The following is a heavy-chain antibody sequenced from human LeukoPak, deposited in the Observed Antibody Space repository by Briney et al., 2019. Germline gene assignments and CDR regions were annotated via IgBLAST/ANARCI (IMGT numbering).Heavy chain of an antibody. D-gene: IGHD3-10*01. Sequence: SETLSLTCTVSGGSISSSSYYWGWIRQPPGKGLEWIGYIYHSGSTYYNPSLKSRVTISVDRSKNQFSLKLSSVTAADTAVYYCARAPLLWFGELFCYFDYWGQGTQVTVSS. J-gene: IGHJ4*02. CDR2: IYHSGST. CDR1: GGSISSSSYY. CDR3: ARAPLLWFGELFCYFDY. V-gene: IGHV4-39*07.